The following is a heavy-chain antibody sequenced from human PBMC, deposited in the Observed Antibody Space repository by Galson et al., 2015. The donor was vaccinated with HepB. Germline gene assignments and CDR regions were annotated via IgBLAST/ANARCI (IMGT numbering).Heavy chain of an antibody. V-gene: IGHV5-10-1*01. CDR1: GYSFTSYW. CDR3: ARGEWSEYSSSWYRIDY. CDR2: IDPSDSYT. J-gene: IGHJ4*02. D-gene: IGHD6-13*01. Sequence: QSGAEVKKPGESLRISCKGSGYSFTSYWISWVRQMPGKGLEWMGRIDPSDSYTNYSPSFQGHVTISADKSISTAYLQWSSLKASDTAMYCYARGEWSEYSSSWYRIDYWGQGTLVTVSS.